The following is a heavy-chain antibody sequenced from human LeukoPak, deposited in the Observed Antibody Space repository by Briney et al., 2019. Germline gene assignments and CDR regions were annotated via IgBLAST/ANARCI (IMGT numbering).Heavy chain of an antibody. CDR1: GFTFSRHW. CDR2: IKQDGSEK. D-gene: IGHD3-10*01. J-gene: IGHJ6*02. Sequence: PGGSLRLSCAVSGFTFSRHWMSWVRQAPGKGLEWLANIKQDGSEKYYVDSVEGRFTISRDNAKNSLCLQMNSLRAEDTAVYYCARSYYGSGTSYGMDVWGQGTTVTVSS. CDR3: ARSYYGSGTSYGMDV. V-gene: IGHV3-7*01.